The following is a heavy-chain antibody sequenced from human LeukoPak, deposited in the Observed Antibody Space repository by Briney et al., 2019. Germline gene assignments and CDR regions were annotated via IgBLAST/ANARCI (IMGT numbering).Heavy chain of an antibody. J-gene: IGHJ4*02. CDR3: AKSDCGGDCHLLDY. Sequence: GGSLRLSCAASGFTFSSYAMSWVRQAPGKGLVWVSQFGGSGGTIYYAATVMGRFTSSRDNSKNTLYLQMSSLRAEDTAVYYCAKSDCGGDCHLLDYWGQGTLVTVSS. CDR2: FGGSGGTI. V-gene: IGHV3-23*01. CDR1: GFTFSSYA. D-gene: IGHD2-21*02.